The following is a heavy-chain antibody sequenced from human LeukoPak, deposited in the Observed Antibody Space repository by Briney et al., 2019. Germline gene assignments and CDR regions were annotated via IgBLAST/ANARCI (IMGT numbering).Heavy chain of an antibody. V-gene: IGHV1-46*01. CDR2: INPSGGST. D-gene: IGHD6-19*01. J-gene: IGHJ4*02. Sequence: ASVKVSCKASGYTFTSYYMHWVPQAPGQGLDWMGVINPSGGSTSYAHKFQGRVTMTRDTSTSTVYMELSSERSEDTAMYYCARASAHYFDYWGQGTLVTVSS. CDR1: GYTFTSYY. CDR3: ARASAHYFDY.